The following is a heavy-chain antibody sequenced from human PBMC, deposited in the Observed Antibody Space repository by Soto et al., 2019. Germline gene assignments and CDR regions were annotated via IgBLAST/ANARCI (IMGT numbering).Heavy chain of an antibody. D-gene: IGHD3-22*01. Sequence: GGSLRLSCAASGFTFTSYAMHWVRQAPGKGLEWVAVISYDGSKKYYADSVKGRFTISRDNSKNTLYLQMNSLRAEDTAVYYCARTYYYDSSSQNFDYWGQGTLVTVSS. CDR2: ISYDGSKK. J-gene: IGHJ4*02. CDR1: GFTFTSYA. CDR3: ARTYYYDSSSQNFDY. V-gene: IGHV3-30-3*01.